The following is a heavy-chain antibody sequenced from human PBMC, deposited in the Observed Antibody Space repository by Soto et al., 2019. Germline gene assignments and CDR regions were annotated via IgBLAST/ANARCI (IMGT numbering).Heavy chain of an antibody. V-gene: IGHV3-73*01. CDR3: SRQASDFWSGKPQYYMDV. J-gene: IGHJ6*03. D-gene: IGHD3-3*01. CDR1: GFTFSGSA. Sequence: EVQLVESGGGLVQPGGSLKLSCAASGFTFSGSALHWVRQASGKGLEWVGRIRSKGNNYATAYGASLKGRFTISRDDSKNTAYLQMNSRNTADTAVYYCSRQASDFWSGKPQYYMDVWDQGTTVTVSS. CDR2: IRSKGNNYAT.